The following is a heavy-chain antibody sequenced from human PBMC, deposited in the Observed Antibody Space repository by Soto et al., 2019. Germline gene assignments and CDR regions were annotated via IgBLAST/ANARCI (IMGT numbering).Heavy chain of an antibody. CDR1: GFTFSSYG. D-gene: IGHD5-12*01. V-gene: IGHV3-30*03. Sequence: QVQLVESGGGVVQPGRSLRLSCAASGFTFSSYGMHWVRQAPGKGLEWVAVISYDGSNKYYADSVKGRFTISRDNSKNTQYLQMNSMRAEDTAVYYCAIPQELGLRVRPFDYWGQGTLVTVSS. CDR2: ISYDGSNK. CDR3: AIPQELGLRVRPFDY. J-gene: IGHJ4*02.